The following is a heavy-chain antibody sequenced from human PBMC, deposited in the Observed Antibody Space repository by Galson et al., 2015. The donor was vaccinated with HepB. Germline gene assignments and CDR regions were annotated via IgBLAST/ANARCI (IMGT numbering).Heavy chain of an antibody. CDR2: ISSSSSYI. D-gene: IGHD6-19*01. J-gene: IGHJ4*02. Sequence: SLRLSCAASGFTFSSYSMNWVRQAPGKGLEWVSSISSSSSYIYYADSVKGRFTISRDNAKNSLYLQMNSLRAEDTAVYYCARESSGWYPLGYWGQGTLVTVSS. V-gene: IGHV3-21*01. CDR1: GFTFSSYS. CDR3: ARESSGWYPLGY.